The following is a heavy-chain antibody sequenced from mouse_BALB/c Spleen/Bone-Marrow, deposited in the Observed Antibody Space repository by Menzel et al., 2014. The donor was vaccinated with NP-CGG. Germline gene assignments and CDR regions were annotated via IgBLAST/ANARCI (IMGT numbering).Heavy chain of an antibody. CDR1: GFSLTNYG. Sequence: VKLMESGPGLVAPSQSLSITCTVSGFSLTNYGLHWVRQPPGKGLEWLAVIWSDGSTTYNSALKSRLSIDKDNSKSQVFLKMNSHQTDDTAIYYCARTGTRYAMDYWGQGTSVTVSS. D-gene: IGHD4-1*01. V-gene: IGHV2-6*02. J-gene: IGHJ4*01. CDR3: ARTGTRYAMDY. CDR2: IWSDGST.